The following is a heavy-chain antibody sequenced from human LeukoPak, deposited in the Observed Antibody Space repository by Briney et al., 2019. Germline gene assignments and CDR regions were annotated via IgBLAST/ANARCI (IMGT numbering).Heavy chain of an antibody. CDR3: ARDLAHCAGDCYSDGFDY. CDR1: AYSISSGYY. J-gene: IGHJ4*02. V-gene: IGHV4-38-2*02. D-gene: IGHD2-21*02. Sequence: SSETLSLTCTVSAYSISSGYYWGSIRQSPGKGLEWIGSIFHGGSTYYNPSLRSRVTISVDTSNNQFSLKLRSVTAADTAVYYCARDLAHCAGDCYSDGFDYWGQGTLVTVSS. CDR2: IFHGGST.